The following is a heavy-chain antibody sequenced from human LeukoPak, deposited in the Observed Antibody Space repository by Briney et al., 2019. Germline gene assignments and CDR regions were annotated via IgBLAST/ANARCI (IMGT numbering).Heavy chain of an antibody. J-gene: IGHJ3*02. CDR3: ARGSRIAVAVDAFDI. V-gene: IGHV1-2*02. D-gene: IGHD6-19*01. CDR2: INPNSGGT. Sequence: GASVKVSCTASGYTFTGYYMHWVRQAPGQGLEWMGWINPNSGGTNYAQKFQGRVTMTRDTSISTAYMELSRLRSEDTAVYYCARGSRIAVAVDAFDIWGQGTMVTVSS. CDR1: GYTFTGYY.